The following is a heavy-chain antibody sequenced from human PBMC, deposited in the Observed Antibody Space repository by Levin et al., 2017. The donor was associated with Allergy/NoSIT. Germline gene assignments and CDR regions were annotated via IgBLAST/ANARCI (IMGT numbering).Heavy chain of an antibody. J-gene: IGHJ4*02. D-gene: IGHD6-13*01. Sequence: SVKVSCKASGGSFSTFPIDWVRQAPGQGLEWMGRIIPIVAITNYARKFQGRVTITADKSTSTAYMELTSLRSDDTGVYYCARWGGSEDSGTWYPPFDYWGQGTLVTVSS. CDR1: GGSFSTFP. V-gene: IGHV1-69*02. CDR3: ARWGGSEDSGTWYPPFDY. CDR2: IIPIVAIT.